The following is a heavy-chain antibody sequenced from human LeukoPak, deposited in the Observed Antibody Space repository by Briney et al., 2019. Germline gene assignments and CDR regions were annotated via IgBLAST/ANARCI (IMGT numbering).Heavy chain of an antibody. CDR2: VYHTGTT. V-gene: IGHV4-59*11. CDR3: ARGSVATMYFFYYMDV. J-gene: IGHJ6*03. CDR1: SDSMRGHY. D-gene: IGHD5-24*01. Sequence: PETLSLTCSVSSDSMRGHYWSWIRQAPGKGLEWIDYVYHTGTTSDNPSLRGRLTISVDTSTNQFSMKLRSVTAADAAVYYCARGSVATMYFFYYMDVWGKGTTVTVSS.